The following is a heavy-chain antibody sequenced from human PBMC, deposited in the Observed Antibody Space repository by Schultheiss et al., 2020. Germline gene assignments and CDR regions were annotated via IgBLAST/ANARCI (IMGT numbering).Heavy chain of an antibody. CDR3: AREGSTYDSSGPFVFDY. CDR1: GFTFSSYG. D-gene: IGHD3-22*01. V-gene: IGHV3-33*01. J-gene: IGHJ4*02. CDR2: IWYDGSNK. Sequence: GGSLRLSCAASGFTFSSYGMHWVRQAPGKGLEWVAVIWYDGSNKYYADSVKGRFTISRDNSKNTLYLQMNSLRAEDTAVYYCAREGSTYDSSGPFVFDYWGQGTLVTVSS.